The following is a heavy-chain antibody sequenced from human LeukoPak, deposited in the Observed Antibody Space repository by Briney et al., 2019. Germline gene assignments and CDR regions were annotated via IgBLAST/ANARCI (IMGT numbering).Heavy chain of an antibody. D-gene: IGHD3-3*01. J-gene: IGHJ1*01. CDR2: INPNSGNT. Sequence: ASVKVSCKASGYTFTGYYMHWVRQAPGQGLEWMGWINPNSGNTGYAQKFQGRVTMTRNTSISTAYMELSSLRSEDTAVYYCARGGVYYDFWSGYYKTEYFRHWGQGTLVTVSS. CDR3: ARGGVYYDFWSGYYKTEYFRH. CDR1: GYTFTGYY. V-gene: IGHV1-8*02.